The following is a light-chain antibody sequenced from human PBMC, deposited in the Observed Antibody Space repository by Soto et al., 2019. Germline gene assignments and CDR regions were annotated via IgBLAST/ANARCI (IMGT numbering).Light chain of an antibody. Sequence: ESVLTPSPGTLSLSPGERATLSCRASQSVSSSYLAWYQQKPGQAPRLLIYGASSRATGIPDRFSGSGSGTDFTLTISRLEPEDFAVYYCQQYGSSPRAFGGGTKVDIK. CDR3: QQYGSSPRA. CDR2: GAS. J-gene: IGKJ4*01. CDR1: QSVSSSY. V-gene: IGKV3-20*01.